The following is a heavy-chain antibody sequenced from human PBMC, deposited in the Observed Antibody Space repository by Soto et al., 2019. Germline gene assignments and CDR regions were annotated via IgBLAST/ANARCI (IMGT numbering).Heavy chain of an antibody. CDR2: IIPIFGTA. CDR1: GGTFSSYA. Sequence: VASVKVSCKASGGTFSSYAISWVRQAPGQGLEWMGGIIPIFGTANYAQKFQGRVTITADESTSTAYMELSSLRSEDTAVYYCASRRGYSNYYYGMDVWGQGTTVTVSS. CDR3: ASRRGYSNYYYGMDV. J-gene: IGHJ6*02. V-gene: IGHV1-69*13. D-gene: IGHD4-4*01.